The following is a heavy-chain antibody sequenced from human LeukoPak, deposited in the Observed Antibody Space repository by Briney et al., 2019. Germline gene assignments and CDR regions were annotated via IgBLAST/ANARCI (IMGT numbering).Heavy chain of an antibody. CDR3: ARGGSLGY. D-gene: IGHD6-19*01. J-gene: IGHJ4*02. V-gene: IGHV3-48*03. Sequence: GGALRLSCAASGFTFSSYAMHWVRQAPGKGLEWVSKISSSGGAIYYADSVKGRFTISRDNAKSTLYLQMNSLRVEDTAVYYCARGGSLGYWGQGTLVTVSS. CDR1: GFTFSSYA. CDR2: ISSSGGAI.